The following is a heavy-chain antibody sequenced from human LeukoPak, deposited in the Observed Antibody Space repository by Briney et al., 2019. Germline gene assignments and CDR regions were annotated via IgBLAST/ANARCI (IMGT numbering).Heavy chain of an antibody. CDR2: IYSGGST. CDR1: GFTVSSNY. Sequence: GGSLRLSCAASGFTVSSNYMSWVRQAPGKGLEWVSVIYSGGSTCYADSVKGRFTISRDNSKNTLYLQMNSLRAEDTAVYYCARDGDCSSTGCYTNAGGYWGQGTLVTVSS. D-gene: IGHD2-2*02. V-gene: IGHV3-53*01. J-gene: IGHJ4*02. CDR3: ARDGDCSSTGCYTNAGGY.